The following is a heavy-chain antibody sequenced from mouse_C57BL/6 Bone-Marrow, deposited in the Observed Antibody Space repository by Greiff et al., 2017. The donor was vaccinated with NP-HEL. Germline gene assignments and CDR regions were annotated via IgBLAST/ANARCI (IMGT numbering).Heavy chain of an antibody. CDR2: IDPENGDT. J-gene: IGHJ3*01. Sequence: EVQLVESGAELVRPGASVKLSCTASGFNIKDDYMHWVKQRPEQGLEWIGWIDPENGDTEYASKFQGKATITADTSSNTAYLQLSSLTSEDTAVYYCTRGNYPVSYWGQGTLVTVSA. D-gene: IGHD2-1*01. CDR1: GFNIKDDY. V-gene: IGHV14-4*01. CDR3: TRGNYPVSY.